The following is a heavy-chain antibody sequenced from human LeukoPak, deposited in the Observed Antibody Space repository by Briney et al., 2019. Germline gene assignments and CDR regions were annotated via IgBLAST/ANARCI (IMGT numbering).Heavy chain of an antibody. CDR3: ARPTLTGNSLRFFDY. CDR2: INHGGTA. V-gene: IGHV4-39*07. D-gene: IGHD3-9*01. CDR1: GGSISSGGYY. Sequence: PSETLSLTCTVSGGSISSGGYYWSWIRQTPEKGLEWIGEINHGGTANYNPSLKSRVTISVDTSNSQFSLKLNSVTAADTAVYYCARPTLTGNSLRFFDYWGQGNLVTVSS. J-gene: IGHJ4*02.